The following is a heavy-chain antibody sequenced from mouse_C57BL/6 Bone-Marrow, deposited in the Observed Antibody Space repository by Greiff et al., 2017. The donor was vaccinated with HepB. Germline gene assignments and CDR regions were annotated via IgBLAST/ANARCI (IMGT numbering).Heavy chain of an antibody. CDR3: ARRGWPPYYAMDY. CDR2: ISNLAYSI. J-gene: IGHJ4*01. V-gene: IGHV5-15*01. CDR1: GFTFSDYG. D-gene: IGHD1-1*02. Sequence: EVMLVESGGGLVQPGGSLKLSCAASGFTFSDYGMAWVRQAPRKGPEWVAFISNLAYSIYYADTVTGRFTISRENAKNTLYLDMSSLRSEDTAMYYCARRGWPPYYAMDYWGQGTSVTVSS.